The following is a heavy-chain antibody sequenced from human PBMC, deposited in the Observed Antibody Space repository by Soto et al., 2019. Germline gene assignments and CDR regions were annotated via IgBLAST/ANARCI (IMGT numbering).Heavy chain of an antibody. V-gene: IGHV3-48*02. CDR3: AREDGSDIVVVVGATPRYYGMDV. J-gene: IGHJ6*02. Sequence: GGSLRLSCAASGFTFSSYSMNWVRQSPGKGLEWVSYISSSSSTIYYADSVKGRFTISRDNAKNSLYLQMNSLREEDTAVYYCAREDGSDIVVVVGATPRYYGMDVWGQGTTVTVSS. CDR2: ISSSSSTI. D-gene: IGHD2-15*01. CDR1: GFTFSSYS.